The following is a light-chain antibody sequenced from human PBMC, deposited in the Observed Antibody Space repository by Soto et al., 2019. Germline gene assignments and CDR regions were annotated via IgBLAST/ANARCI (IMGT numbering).Light chain of an antibody. V-gene: IGLV2-14*01. CDR2: DVS. CDR3: TSYTSGGTLLV. J-gene: IGLJ2*01. CDR1: SSDVGGYNY. Sequence: QSALTQPASVSGSPGQSITISCTGTSSDVGGYNYVSWYQQHPGKAPKLMIYDVSKRPSGVSNRFSGSKSGNTASLTISGGQDEDEADYYCTSYTSGGTLLVFGGGTKLTVL.